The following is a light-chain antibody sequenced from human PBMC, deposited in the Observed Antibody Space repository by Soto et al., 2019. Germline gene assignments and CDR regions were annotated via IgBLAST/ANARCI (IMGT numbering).Light chain of an antibody. Sequence: QSALTQPASVSGSPGQSITISCTGASTDIGRYDLVAWYQQDPGKAPKLMIYEVNNRPSGVSDRFSGSKSGNTASLTISGLQAEDEADYFCSSHAGRGSIIFGGGTKLTVL. V-gene: IGLV2-23*02. J-gene: IGLJ2*01. CDR1: STDIGRYDL. CDR3: SSHAGRGSII. CDR2: EVN.